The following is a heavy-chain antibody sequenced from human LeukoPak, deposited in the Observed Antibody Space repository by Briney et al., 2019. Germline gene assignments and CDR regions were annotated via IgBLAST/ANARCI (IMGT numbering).Heavy chain of an antibody. CDR3: ARVPQPTTVTTDSEHWYLDL. V-gene: IGHV4-31*03. CDR2: IYYSGST. J-gene: IGHJ2*01. Sequence: PSQTLSLTCTVSGGSISSGGYYWSWIRQHPGKGLEWIGYIYYSGSTYYNPSLKSRVTISVDTSKNQFSLKLSSVTAADTAVYYCARVPQPTTVTTDSEHWYLDLWGRGTLVTVSS. D-gene: IGHD4-17*01. CDR1: GGSISSGGYY.